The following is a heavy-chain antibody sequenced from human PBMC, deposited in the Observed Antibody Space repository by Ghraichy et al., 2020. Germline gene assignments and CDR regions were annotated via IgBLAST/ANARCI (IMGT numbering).Heavy chain of an antibody. V-gene: IGHV3-33*01. CDR2: IWYDGNNQ. Sequence: GGSLRLSCAASGFTFSSYGMYWVRQAPGKGLEWVAVIWYDGNNQYYADSVKGRFTISRDNSKNTLYLQMNSLRAEDTAVYFCARGRYYDSSGGFQHWGQGTLVTVSS. CDR1: GFTFSSYG. CDR3: ARGRYYDSSGGFQH. D-gene: IGHD3-22*01. J-gene: IGHJ1*01.